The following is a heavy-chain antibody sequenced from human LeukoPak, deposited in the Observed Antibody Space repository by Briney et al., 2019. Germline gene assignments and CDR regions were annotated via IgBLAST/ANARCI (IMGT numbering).Heavy chain of an antibody. D-gene: IGHD5-24*01. CDR3: AKDRGMATIRGAFDI. V-gene: IGHV3-23*01. CDR1: GFTFNSHW. Sequence: GGSLRLSCAASGFTFNSHWMHWVRQAPGKGLEWVSAISGSGGSTYYADSVKGRFTISRDNSKNTLYLQMNSLRAEDTAVYYCAKDRGMATIRGAFDIWGQGTMVTVSS. J-gene: IGHJ3*02. CDR2: ISGSGGST.